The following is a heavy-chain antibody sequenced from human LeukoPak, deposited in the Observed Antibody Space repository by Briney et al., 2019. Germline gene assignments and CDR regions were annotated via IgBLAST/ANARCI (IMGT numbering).Heavy chain of an antibody. CDR2: ISGDGGTT. V-gene: IGHV3-64D*08. J-gene: IGHJ4*02. Sequence: GGSLRLSCSASGFTFSNYVMHWVRQAPGKGLEYVSTISGDGGTTHSADSVKGRFIISRDNSKNTLYLQMSSLRGEDTAVYYCVKDRSETFAFDYWGQGTLVTVSS. D-gene: IGHD6-19*01. CDR3: VKDRSETFAFDY. CDR1: GFTFSNYV.